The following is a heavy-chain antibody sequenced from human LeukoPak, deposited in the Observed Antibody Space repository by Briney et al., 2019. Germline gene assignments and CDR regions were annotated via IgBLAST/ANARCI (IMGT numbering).Heavy chain of an antibody. CDR3: ARGYASSWYSNWFDP. D-gene: IGHD6-13*01. Sequence: PSETLSLTCTVSGYSISNGYYWGWIRQPPGKGLEWIGSIYNSGSTYYNPPLKSRVTISVDTSKNQFSLKLTSVTAADTAVYFCARGYASSWYSNWFDPWGQGTLVSVSS. J-gene: IGHJ5*02. CDR2: IYNSGST. CDR1: GYSISNGYY. V-gene: IGHV4-38-2*02.